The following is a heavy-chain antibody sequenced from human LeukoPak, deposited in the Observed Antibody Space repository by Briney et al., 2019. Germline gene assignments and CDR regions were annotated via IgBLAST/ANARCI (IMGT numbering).Heavy chain of an antibody. CDR1: GFTFSSYA. CDR2: IYSGGST. Sequence: PGGSLRLSCAASGFTFSSYAMHWVRQAPGKGLEWVSVIYSGGSTYYADSVKGRFTISRHNSKNTLYLQMNSLRAEDTAVYYCARSRGFGGATEFDYWGQGTLVTVSS. J-gene: IGHJ4*02. CDR3: ARSRGFGGATEFDY. D-gene: IGHD1-26*01. V-gene: IGHV3-53*04.